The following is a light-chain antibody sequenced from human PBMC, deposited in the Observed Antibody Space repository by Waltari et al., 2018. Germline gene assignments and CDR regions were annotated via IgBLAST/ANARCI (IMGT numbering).Light chain of an antibody. V-gene: IGKV4-1*01. CDR1: QSILSSSNNRNF. CDR2: WAS. CDR3: QQYYSDKT. J-gene: IGKJ1*01. Sequence: DIVMTQSPNSRAVSLGERATIRCKSSQSILSSSNNRNFLSWYQQKPGPPPKLLIYWASTRESGVPDRCSGSCCRTDFTLIISSLHAEDVAVYYCQQYYSDKTFGQGTKVEIK.